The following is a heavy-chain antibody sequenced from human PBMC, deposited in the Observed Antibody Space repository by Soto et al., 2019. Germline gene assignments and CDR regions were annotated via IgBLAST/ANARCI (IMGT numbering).Heavy chain of an antibody. Sequence: SAKVSCKASGYTFTSYGISWVRQAPGQGPEWMGWISAFNGNTNYAQKVQGRVTMTTDTSTSTAYMELRSLRSDDTAVYYCVRASIAAAGYFDYWGQGTLVTVSS. CDR2: ISAFNGNT. J-gene: IGHJ4*02. V-gene: IGHV1-18*01. CDR3: VRASIAAAGYFDY. CDR1: GYTFTSYG. D-gene: IGHD6-13*01.